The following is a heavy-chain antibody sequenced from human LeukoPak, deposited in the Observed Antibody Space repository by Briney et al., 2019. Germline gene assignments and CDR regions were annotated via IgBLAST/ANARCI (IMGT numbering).Heavy chain of an antibody. Sequence: PGGSLRLSCAASGFTFSSYWMHWVRQAPGKGLVWVSRINTDGSSTSYADSVKGRFTISRDNAKNTLYLQMNSLRAEDTAVYYCARGKYYDFWSGPDYWGQGTLVTVSS. V-gene: IGHV3-74*01. CDR2: INTDGSST. CDR3: ARGKYYDFWSGPDY. J-gene: IGHJ4*02. D-gene: IGHD3-3*01. CDR1: GFTFSSYW.